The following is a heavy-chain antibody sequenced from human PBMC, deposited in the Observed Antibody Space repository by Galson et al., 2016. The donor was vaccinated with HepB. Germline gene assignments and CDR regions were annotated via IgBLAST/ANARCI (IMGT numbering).Heavy chain of an antibody. CDR3: AKSSSGATPRPNFDY. V-gene: IGHV3-23*01. CDR2: LSGSGGST. CDR1: GFTFSSYA. D-gene: IGHD1-26*01. J-gene: IGHJ4*02. Sequence: SLRLSCAAAGFTFSSYAMSWVRQAPGKGLEWASALSGSGGSTYYADSVKGQFTISRDNSKSTRYLQMNSRRAEDTAVYYCAKSSSGATPRPNFDYWGQGTLVTVSS.